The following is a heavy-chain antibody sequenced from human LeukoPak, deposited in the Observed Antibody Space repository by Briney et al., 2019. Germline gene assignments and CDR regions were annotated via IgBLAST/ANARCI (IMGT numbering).Heavy chain of an antibody. CDR2: FDPEDGEI. D-gene: IGHD1-26*01. J-gene: IGHJ3*02. V-gene: IGHV1-24*01. Sequence: ASVKVSCKVSGYTLTELSMHWVRQAPGKGLEWMGGFDPEDGEIIYAQKFQGRVTMTEDTSTDTAYMELSSLRSEDTAAYYCATEGSVGATGGYDAFDIWGQGTMVTVSS. CDR3: ATEGSVGATGGYDAFDI. CDR1: GYTLTELS.